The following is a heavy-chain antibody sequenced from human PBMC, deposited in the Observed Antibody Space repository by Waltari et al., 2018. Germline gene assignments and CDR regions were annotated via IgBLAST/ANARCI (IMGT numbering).Heavy chain of an antibody. D-gene: IGHD1-26*01. CDR1: GFTFRSYG. CDR2: ISSSSSTI. CDR3: ARDRGGLYGGSYAYMDV. V-gene: IGHV3-48*04. Sequence: EVQLVESGGGLVQPGGSLRLSCAASGFTFRSYGMNWVRQAPGKGLEWVSYISSSSSTIYYADSVKGRFTISRDNAKNSLYLQMNSLRAEDTAVYYCARDRGGLYGGSYAYMDVWGKGTTVTISS. J-gene: IGHJ6*03.